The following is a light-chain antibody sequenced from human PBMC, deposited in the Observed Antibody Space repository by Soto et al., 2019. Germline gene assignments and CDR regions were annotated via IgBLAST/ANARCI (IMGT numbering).Light chain of an antibody. Sequence: DIQVTQSPSSVSASVGDRVTITCRASQDIAAYLAWYQQKPGKAPKLLIYAASSLQSGVPSRFSGSGSGTDFTLTISSLQPEDFATYYCQHADSFPLITFGQGTRLEIK. CDR3: QHADSFPLIT. J-gene: IGKJ5*01. CDR1: QDIAAY. CDR2: AAS. V-gene: IGKV1-12*01.